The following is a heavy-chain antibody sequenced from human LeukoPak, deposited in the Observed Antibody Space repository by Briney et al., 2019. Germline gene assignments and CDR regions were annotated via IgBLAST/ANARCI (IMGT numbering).Heavy chain of an antibody. CDR1: GGTFSSYA. Sequence: ASVKVSCKASGGTFSSYAISWVRQAPGQGLEWMRGIIPIFGTANYAQKFQGRVTITADESTSTAYMELSSLRSEDTAVYYCVRDIVVVPAADLYYYYGMDVWGKGTTVTVSS. J-gene: IGHJ6*04. CDR2: IIPIFGTA. D-gene: IGHD2-2*01. V-gene: IGHV1-69*13. CDR3: VRDIVVVPAADLYYYYGMDV.